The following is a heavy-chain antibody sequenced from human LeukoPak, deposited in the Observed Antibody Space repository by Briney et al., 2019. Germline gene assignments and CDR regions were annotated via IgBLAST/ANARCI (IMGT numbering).Heavy chain of an antibody. CDR1: GFTFSSYA. J-gene: IGHJ4*02. CDR2: ISGSGGST. CDR3: AQDPDYYDSSGYYDY. V-gene: IGHV3-23*01. Sequence: GGSLRLSCAASGFTFSSYAMSWVRQAPGKGLEGVSPISGSGGSTYYADSVKGRFTISRDNSQNQLYLQMTSLRAEDTAVYYCAQDPDYYDSSGYYDYWGQGPLVTVSS. D-gene: IGHD3-22*01.